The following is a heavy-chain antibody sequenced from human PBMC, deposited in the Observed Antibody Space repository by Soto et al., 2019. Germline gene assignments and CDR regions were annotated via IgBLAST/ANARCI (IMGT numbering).Heavy chain of an antibody. CDR3: ARHPGGYGDYFFDY. D-gene: IGHD4-17*01. CDR2: ISTSSTYI. CDR1: GFTFSSNT. J-gene: IGHJ4*02. Sequence: EVQLVESGGGLAKPGGSLRLSCAASGFTFSSNTMNWVRQAPGKGLEWVSSISTSSTYIYYADSVRGRFTISRDNAKNSVYLQMSSLRVEDTAVYYCARHPGGYGDYFFDYWGQGTLVTVSS. V-gene: IGHV3-21*01.